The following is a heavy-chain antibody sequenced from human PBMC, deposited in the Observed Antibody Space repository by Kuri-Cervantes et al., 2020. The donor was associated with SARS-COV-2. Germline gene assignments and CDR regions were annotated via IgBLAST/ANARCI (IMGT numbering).Heavy chain of an antibody. V-gene: IGHV1-46*01. J-gene: IGHJ6*02. Sequence: ASVKLSCKASGYTFTTYYIHWVRQAPGQGLEWMGIINPSGGGTSYAQKFQGRVAVTRDTPTSTVYMELSSLRSEDTAVYYCARDPTTVTTGIGMDVWGQGTTVTVSS. D-gene: IGHD4-17*01. CDR1: GYTFTTYY. CDR2: INPSGGGT. CDR3: ARDPTTVTTGIGMDV.